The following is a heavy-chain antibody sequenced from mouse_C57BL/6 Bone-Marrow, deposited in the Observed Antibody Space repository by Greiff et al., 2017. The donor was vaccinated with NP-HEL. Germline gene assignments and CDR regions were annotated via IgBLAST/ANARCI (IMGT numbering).Heavy chain of an antibody. Sequence: EVQLQQSGTVLARPGASVKMSCKTSGYTFTSYWMHWVKQRPGQGLEWIGAIYPGNSDTSYNQKFKGKAKLTAVTSASTAYMELSSLTNEDSAVYYCPYSNYEYYFDYWGQGTTLTVSS. J-gene: IGHJ2*01. CDR3: PYSNYEYYFDY. CDR2: IYPGNSDT. CDR1: GYTFTSYW. D-gene: IGHD2-5*01. V-gene: IGHV1-5*01.